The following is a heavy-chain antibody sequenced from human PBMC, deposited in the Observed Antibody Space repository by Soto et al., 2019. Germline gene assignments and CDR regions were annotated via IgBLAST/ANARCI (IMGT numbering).Heavy chain of an antibody. CDR2: IYHSGST. Sequence: QLQLQESGSGPVKPSQTLSLTCAVSGGSISSGGYSWSWIRQPPGKGLEWIGYIYHSGSTYYNPSLKSRVTISVDRSKNQFFLNLSSVTAADTAVYYCARGMTTVTTYDYWGQGTLVTVSS. V-gene: IGHV4-30-2*01. CDR3: ARGMTTVTTYDY. D-gene: IGHD4-4*01. J-gene: IGHJ4*02. CDR1: GGSISSGGYS.